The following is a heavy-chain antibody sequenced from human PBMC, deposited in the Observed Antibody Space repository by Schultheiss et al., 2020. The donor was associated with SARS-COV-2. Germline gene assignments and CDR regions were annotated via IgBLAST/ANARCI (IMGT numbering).Heavy chain of an antibody. D-gene: IGHD2-15*01. CDR3: AVVASTQVGAFDV. Sequence: WGSLRLSCAASGFTFTNYGMHWVRQAPGKGLEWVALISYDGSNEYYGDSVKGRFTISRDNSKNTLYLQMNSLRTEDTAAYYCAVVASTQVGAFDVWGQGTMVTVSS. CDR2: ISYDGSNE. V-gene: IGHV3-30*03. J-gene: IGHJ3*01. CDR1: GFTFTNYG.